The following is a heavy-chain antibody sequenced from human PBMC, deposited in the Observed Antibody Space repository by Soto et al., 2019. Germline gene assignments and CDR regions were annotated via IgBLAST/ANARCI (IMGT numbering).Heavy chain of an antibody. CDR3: AKSATVPAAIAY. D-gene: IGHD2-2*02. J-gene: IGHJ4*02. Sequence: ASVKVSCKASGYTFTIYSMHWVRQAPGQRLEWMGWINAGNGNTKYSQKFQGRVTITRDTSASTAYMELSSLRSEDTAVYYCAKSATVPAAIAYWGQGTLVSVSS. CDR2: INAGNGNT. CDR1: GYTFTIYS. V-gene: IGHV1-3*01.